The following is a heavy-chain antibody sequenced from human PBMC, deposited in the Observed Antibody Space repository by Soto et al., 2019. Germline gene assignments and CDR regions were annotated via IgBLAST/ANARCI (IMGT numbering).Heavy chain of an antibody. CDR1: GFSLSTGGVG. Sequence: QITLKESGPTLVKPTQTLTLTCTFSGFSLSTGGVGVGWIRQPPGKALEWLALIYWVDDKRYSPSLKSRLTITQDTSKNQGVLTMTNMDPVDTATYYCAHRQSSYYDSSGYYPYFDYWGQGTLVTVSS. CDR3: AHRQSSYYDSSGYYPYFDY. D-gene: IGHD3-22*01. CDR2: IYWVDDK. J-gene: IGHJ4*02. V-gene: IGHV2-5*02.